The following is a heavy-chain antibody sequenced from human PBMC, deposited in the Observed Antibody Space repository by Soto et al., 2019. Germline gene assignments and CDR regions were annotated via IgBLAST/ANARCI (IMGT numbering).Heavy chain of an antibody. CDR3: ARDLMDSGWPYYYYYYGMDV. CDR1: GFTFSSYW. J-gene: IGHJ6*02. CDR2: INSDGSST. D-gene: IGHD6-19*01. V-gene: IGHV3-74*01. Sequence: GSLRLSCAASGFTFSSYWMHWVRQAPGKGLVWVSRINSDGSSTSYADSVKGRFTISRDNAKNTLYLQMNSLRAEDTAVYYCARDLMDSGWPYYYYYYGMDVWGQGTTVT.